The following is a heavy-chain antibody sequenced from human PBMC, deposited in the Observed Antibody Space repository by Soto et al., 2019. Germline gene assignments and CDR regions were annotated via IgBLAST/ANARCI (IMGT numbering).Heavy chain of an antibody. V-gene: IGHV4-59*01. Sequence: SETLSLTCTVSGGSISSYYWSWIRQPPGKGLEWIGYIYYSGSTNYNPSLKSRVTISVDTSKNQFSLKLSSVTAADTAVYYCARNRAYCGGDCYSLDYWGQGTLVTVS. D-gene: IGHD2-21*02. CDR2: IYYSGST. CDR1: GGSISSYY. J-gene: IGHJ4*02. CDR3: ARNRAYCGGDCYSLDY.